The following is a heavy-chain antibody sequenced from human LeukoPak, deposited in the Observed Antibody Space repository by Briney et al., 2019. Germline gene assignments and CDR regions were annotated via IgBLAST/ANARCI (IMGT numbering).Heavy chain of an antibody. D-gene: IGHD6-13*01. CDR1: GFTFSSYW. V-gene: IGHV3-7*05. J-gene: IGHJ4*02. Sequence: GGPLRLSCAASGFTFSSYWMSWVRQAPGKGLEGVTNIKHDGSDTNYVDSVKGRFTISRDHAKHSLYLQMNSLRAEDTAMYYCARRIAATGMNYFDYWGQGTLVTVSS. CDR2: IKHDGSDT. CDR3: ARRIAATGMNYFDY.